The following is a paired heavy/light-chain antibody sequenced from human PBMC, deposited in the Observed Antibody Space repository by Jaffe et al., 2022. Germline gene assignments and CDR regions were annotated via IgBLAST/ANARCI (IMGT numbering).Light chain of an antibody. CDR2: GAS. V-gene: IGKV3-20*01. J-gene: IGKJ4*01. CDR1: QSVSSSY. Sequence: EIVLTQSPGTLSLSPGERATLSCRASQSVSSSYLAWYQQKPGQAPRLLIYGASSRATGIPDRFSGSGSGTDFTLTISRLEPEDFAVYYCQQYGSSPPNTFGGGTKVEIK. CDR3: QQYGSSPPNT.
Heavy chain of an antibody. CDR2: ISAYNGNT. Sequence: QVQLVQSGAEVKKPGASVKVSCKASGYTFTSYGISWVRQAPGQGLEWMGWISAYNGNTNYAQKLQGRVTMTTDTSTSTAYMELRSLRSDDTAVYYCAREPYYDFWSGYYMGVFGYWGQGTLVTVSS. V-gene: IGHV1-18*01. CDR3: AREPYYDFWSGYYMGVFGY. D-gene: IGHD3-3*01. CDR1: GYTFTSYG. J-gene: IGHJ4*02.